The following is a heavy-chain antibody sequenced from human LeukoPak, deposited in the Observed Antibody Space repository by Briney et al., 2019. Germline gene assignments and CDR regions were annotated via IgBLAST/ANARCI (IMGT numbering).Heavy chain of an antibody. CDR2: IYSGGST. CDR1: GFTVSSNY. D-gene: IGHD3-10*01. J-gene: IGHJ4*02. V-gene: IGHV3-53*04. CDR3: ASRGGFSYFDY. Sequence: GGSLRLSCAASGFTVSSNYMSWVRQAPGKGLEWVSVIYSGGSTYYADSVKGRFTISRHNSKNTVYLQMNSLRAEDTAVYYCASRGGFSYFDYWGQGSLVTVSS.